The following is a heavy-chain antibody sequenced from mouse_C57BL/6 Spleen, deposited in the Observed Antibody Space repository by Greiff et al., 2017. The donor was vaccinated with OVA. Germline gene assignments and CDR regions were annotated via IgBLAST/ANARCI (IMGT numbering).Heavy chain of an antibody. D-gene: IGHD1-1*01. CDR3: ARDGYYYGSSYDAMDY. J-gene: IGHJ4*01. CDR2: ISYDGSN. CDR1: GYSITSGYY. Sequence: ESGPGLVKPSQSLSLTCSVTGYSITSGYYWNWIRQFPGNKLEWMGYISYDGSNNYNPSLKNRISITRDTSKNQFFLKLNSVTTEDTATYYCARDGYYYGSSYDAMDYWGQGTSVTVSS. V-gene: IGHV3-6*01.